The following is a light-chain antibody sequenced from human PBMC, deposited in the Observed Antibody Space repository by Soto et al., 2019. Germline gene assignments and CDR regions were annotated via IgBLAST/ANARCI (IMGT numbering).Light chain of an antibody. CDR3: CSYARGSTYV. CDR1: SRDVGNYNL. J-gene: IGLJ1*01. V-gene: IGLV2-23*01. Sequence: QSVLTQPASVSGSPGQSITISCTGTSRDVGNYNLVSWYQQHPGKAPKLIIYEDTKRPSGASNRFSGSKSGHTASLTISGLQVEAEPHYYCCSYARGSTYVFGTGTKVTLL. CDR2: EDT.